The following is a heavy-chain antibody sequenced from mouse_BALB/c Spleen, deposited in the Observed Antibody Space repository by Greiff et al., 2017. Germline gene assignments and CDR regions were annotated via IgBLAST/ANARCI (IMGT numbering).Heavy chain of an antibody. Sequence: DVKLQESGPGLVKPSQSLSLTCTVTGYSITSDYAWNWIRQFPGNKLEWMGYISYSGSTSYNPSLKSRISITRDTSKNQFFLQLNSVTTEDTATYYCARDTTATFMDYWGQGTSVTVSS. D-gene: IGHD1-2*01. CDR3: ARDTTATFMDY. CDR1: GYSITSDYA. J-gene: IGHJ4*01. V-gene: IGHV3-2*02. CDR2: ISYSGST.